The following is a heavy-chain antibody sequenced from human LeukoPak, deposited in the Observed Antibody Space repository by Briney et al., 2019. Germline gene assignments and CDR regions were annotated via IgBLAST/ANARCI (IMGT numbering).Heavy chain of an antibody. CDR2: ISSSSSTI. CDR3: ARDRVTYYDFWSGYYDY. J-gene: IGHJ4*02. CDR1: GFTFSSYS. Sequence: GGSLRLSCAASGFTFSSYSMNWVRQAPGKGLEWVSYISSSSSTIYYADSVKGRFTISRDNAKNSLYLQMNSLRAEDTAVYYCARDRVTYYDFWSGYYDYWGQGTLVTVSS. D-gene: IGHD3-3*01. V-gene: IGHV3-48*01.